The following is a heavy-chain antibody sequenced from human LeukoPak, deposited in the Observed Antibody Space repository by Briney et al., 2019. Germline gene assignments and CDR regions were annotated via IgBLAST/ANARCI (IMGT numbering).Heavy chain of an antibody. J-gene: IGHJ4*02. CDR2: INWNGDTT. D-gene: IGHD6-13*01. CDR3: ARDEQLVFDY. Sequence: GGSLRLSCAASGFTFDDYGMSWARQAPGKGLEWLSYINWNGDTTTYADSVKGRFTISRDNTKNSLYLQMNSLRAEDTAFYFCARDEQLVFDYWGQGTLVTVSS. V-gene: IGHV3-20*04. CDR1: GFTFDDYG.